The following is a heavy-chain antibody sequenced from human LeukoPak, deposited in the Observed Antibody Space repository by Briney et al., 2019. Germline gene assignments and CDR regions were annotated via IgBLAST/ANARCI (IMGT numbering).Heavy chain of an antibody. CDR3: ARDSGPLDS. CDR2: IWYDGSNK. Sequence: PGGSLRLSCGASGFTFSNYTMNWVRQAPGKGLEWVAVIWYDGSNKYYPDSVKGRFTISRDDSKDTLYLQMDSLRAEDAAVYYCARDSGPLDSWGQGALVTVSS. V-gene: IGHV3-33*08. J-gene: IGHJ4*02. CDR1: GFTFSNYT. D-gene: IGHD1-1*01.